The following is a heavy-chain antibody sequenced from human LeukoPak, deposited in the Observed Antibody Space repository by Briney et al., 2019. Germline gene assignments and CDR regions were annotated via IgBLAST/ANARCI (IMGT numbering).Heavy chain of an antibody. V-gene: IGHV3-43D*03. CDR2: IDWSGSRT. D-gene: IGHD3-3*02. J-gene: IGHJ4*02. CDR3: VRDSSTHFLTDYFDY. Sequence: GGSLRLSCAASGFTFDNYAMHWVRQAPGKGLEWVSLIDWSGSRTYYADSVKGRFTVSRDNSENSLHLLMNSLRAEDTAFYYCVRDSSTHFLTDYFDYWGQGTLVTVSS. CDR1: GFTFDNYA.